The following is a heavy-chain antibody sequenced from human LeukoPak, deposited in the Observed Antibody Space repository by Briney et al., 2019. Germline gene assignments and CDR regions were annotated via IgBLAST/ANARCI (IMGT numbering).Heavy chain of an antibody. CDR1: GGTFSSYA. V-gene: IGHV1-69*05. Sequence: GSSVKVSCKASGGTFSSYAISWVRQAPGQGLEWMGRIIPIFGTANYAQKFQGRVTITTDESTSTAYMELSSLRSEDTAVYYCARCRYYYDRTYYYYYMDVWGKGTTVTVSS. D-gene: IGHD3-22*01. CDR2: IIPIFGTA. J-gene: IGHJ6*03. CDR3: ARCRYYYDRTYYYYYMDV.